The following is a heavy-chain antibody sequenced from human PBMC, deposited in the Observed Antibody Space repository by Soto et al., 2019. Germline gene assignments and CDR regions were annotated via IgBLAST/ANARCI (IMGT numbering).Heavy chain of an antibody. Sequence: SETLSLTCTVSGGSISSSSYFWGWIRQPPGRGLEWIGSINYSGSTYYNPSLKSRVTLSVDTSKNQFSLNVSSVAASDTALYYFSGPAPEGVEPWGQGTLVTGSS. CDR2: INYSGST. D-gene: IGHD3-16*01. CDR1: GGSISSSSYF. CDR3: SGPAPEGVEP. J-gene: IGHJ5*02. V-gene: IGHV4-39*01.